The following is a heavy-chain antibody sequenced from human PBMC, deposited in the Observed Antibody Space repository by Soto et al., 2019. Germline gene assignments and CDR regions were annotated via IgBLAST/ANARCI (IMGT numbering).Heavy chain of an antibody. CDR1: GYTLTSFY. CDR3: ARGLASGDY. D-gene: IGHD6-6*01. V-gene: IGHV1-46*03. CDR2: INPNGGSK. Sequence: QVQLVQPGAEVKKPGASVKLSCKASGYTLTSFYIHWVRQAPGQGLEWMGIINPNGGSKNYAHNFQGRVTMTSDTSTSTVYMDLSSLRSEDTAVYYCARGLASGDYWGQGTLVTVSS. J-gene: IGHJ4*02.